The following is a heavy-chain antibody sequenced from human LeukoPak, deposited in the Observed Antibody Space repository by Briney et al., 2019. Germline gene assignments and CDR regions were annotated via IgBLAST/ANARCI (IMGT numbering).Heavy chain of an antibody. CDR3: ARGADYYDSSGYFESREPLFDY. CDR1: GGSISSGDYY. V-gene: IGHV4-30-4*01. J-gene: IGHJ4*02. CDR2: IYYSGST. Sequence: SQTLSLTCTVSGGSISSGDYYWSWIRQPPGKGLEWIGYIYYSGSTYYNPSLKSRVTISVDTSKNQFSLKLSSVTAADTAVYYYARGADYYDSSGYFESREPLFDYWGQGTLVTVSS. D-gene: IGHD3-22*01.